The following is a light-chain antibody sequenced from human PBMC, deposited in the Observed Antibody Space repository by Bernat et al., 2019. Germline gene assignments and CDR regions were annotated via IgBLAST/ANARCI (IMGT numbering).Light chain of an antibody. CDR2: LGS. CDR1: QSLLHSNGYNY. J-gene: IGKJ1*01. Sequence: IVMTQSPLSLPVTPGEPASISCRSSQSLLHSNGYNYLDWYLQKPGQSPQLLIYLGSNRDSGVPDRFSGSGSGTDFTLKISRVEAQDVGVNYCMQAIQTLGTFGQGTKVEIK. V-gene: IGKV2-28*01. CDR3: MQAIQTLGT.